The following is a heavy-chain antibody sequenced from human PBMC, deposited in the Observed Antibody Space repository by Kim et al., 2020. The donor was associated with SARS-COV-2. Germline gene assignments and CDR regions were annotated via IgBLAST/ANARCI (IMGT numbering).Heavy chain of an antibody. CDR3: AKDLGYCSSTSCYPPYGMDV. J-gene: IGHJ6*02. CDR1: GFTFSSFA. CDR2: ISDSCGST. Sequence: GGSLRLSCAASGFTFSSFAMSWVRQAPGKGLEWVSAISDSCGSTYYADSVKGRFTISRDNSKNTLYLQMNSLRAEDTAVYYCAKDLGYCSSTSCYPPYGMDVWGQGTTVTVSS. D-gene: IGHD2-2*03. V-gene: IGHV3-23*01.